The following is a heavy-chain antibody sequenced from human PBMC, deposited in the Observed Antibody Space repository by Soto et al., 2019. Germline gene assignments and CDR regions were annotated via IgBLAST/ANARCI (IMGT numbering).Heavy chain of an antibody. V-gene: IGHV4-39*01. Sequence: QLQESGPGLMKPSETLSLTCTVSVGSISTTTYFWAWIRQPPGKGLEWIGSIYHSGSTSYNPSLNSRVTISVDTAKNQFSLRLTSVTAADTAVYFCARNTRATMSDYYYYMDVWGKGTTVTVSS. D-gene: IGHD5-12*01. CDR2: IYHSGST. CDR1: VGSISTTTYF. J-gene: IGHJ6*03. CDR3: ARNTRATMSDYYYYMDV.